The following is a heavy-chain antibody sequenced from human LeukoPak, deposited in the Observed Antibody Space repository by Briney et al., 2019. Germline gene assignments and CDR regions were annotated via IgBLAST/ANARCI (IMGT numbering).Heavy chain of an antibody. V-gene: IGHV4-59*12. D-gene: IGHD5-12*01. Sequence: SETLSLTCTVSGGSINYDYWSWIRQSPGKRLEWIGYIHYSGATNYSPSLNSRVTISVDTSKNQFSLKLSSVTAADTAVYYCARDQPGYSGYDYYFDYWGQGTLVTVSS. CDR2: IHYSGAT. J-gene: IGHJ4*02. CDR3: ARDQPGYSGYDYYFDY. CDR1: GGSINYDY.